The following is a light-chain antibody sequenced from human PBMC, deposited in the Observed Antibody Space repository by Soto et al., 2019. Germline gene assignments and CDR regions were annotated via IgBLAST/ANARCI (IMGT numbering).Light chain of an antibody. V-gene: IGKV1-33*01. J-gene: IGKJ2*01. CDR1: QDIATY. CDR3: HQYDNAPQT. Sequence: DIQMTQSPSSLSASVGNRVTITCQASQDIATYLAWYQQRPGQAPRLLIFDASNRATGIPDRFSGSGSGTDFSLTISRLEPEDFAVYYCHQYDNAPQTYGQGTKVDIK. CDR2: DAS.